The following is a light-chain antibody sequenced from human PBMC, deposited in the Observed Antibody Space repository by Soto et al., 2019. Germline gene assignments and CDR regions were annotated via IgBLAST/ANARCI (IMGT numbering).Light chain of an antibody. CDR3: QQYNNWWT. J-gene: IGKJ1*01. CDR1: QSVSSN. CDR2: GAS. V-gene: IGKV3-15*01. Sequence: EIVMTQSPATLSVSPGERATLSCRASQSVSSNLAWYQQKPGQAPRLLIYGASTRATGIPARFSGSGSGTEFTLTISNLQSEDFAVYYCQQYNNWWTFGQGTKVEIK.